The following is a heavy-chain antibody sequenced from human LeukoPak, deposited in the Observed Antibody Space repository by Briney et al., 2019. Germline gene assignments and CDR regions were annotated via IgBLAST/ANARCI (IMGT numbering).Heavy chain of an antibody. J-gene: IGHJ4*02. Sequence: ASVKVSCKASGYTFTSYYMHWVRHAPGQGLEWMGIINPSGGSTSYAQKFQGRVTMTRDTSTSTVYMELSSLRSEDTAVYYCARGGRITMIVVVPTSFDYWGQGTLVTVSS. CDR1: GYTFTSYY. CDR3: ARGGRITMIVVVPTSFDY. V-gene: IGHV1-46*01. CDR2: INPSGGST. D-gene: IGHD3-22*01.